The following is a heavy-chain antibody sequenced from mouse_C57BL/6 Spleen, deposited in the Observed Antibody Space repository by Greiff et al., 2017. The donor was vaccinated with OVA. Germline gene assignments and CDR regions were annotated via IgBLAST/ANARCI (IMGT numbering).Heavy chain of an antibody. CDR1: GFTFSSYG. CDR3: ARHTTVVATPFDY. D-gene: IGHD1-1*01. V-gene: IGHV5-6*01. CDR2: ISSGGSYT. J-gene: IGHJ2*01. Sequence: VQLKESGGDLVKPGGSLKLSCAASGFTFSSYGMSWVRQTPDKRLEWVATISSGGSYTYYPDSVKGRFTISRDNAKNTLYLQMSSLKSEDTAMYYCARHTTVVATPFDYWGQGTTLTVSS.